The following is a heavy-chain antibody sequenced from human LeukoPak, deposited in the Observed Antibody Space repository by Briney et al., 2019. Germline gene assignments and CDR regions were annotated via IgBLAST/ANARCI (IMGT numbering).Heavy chain of an antibody. D-gene: IGHD5-12*01. J-gene: IGHJ4*02. CDR2: VVTMFGIR. Sequence: PSVKLSCKTPGGTFNNYAIGWVRQGPGQGLEWMGRVVTMFGIRNYPHTFRGKVHITADKATNTAYMELRSLRAEDTAIYYCATEPSRSYSFDHLDFWGLGTPVTVSS. V-gene: IGHV1-69*04. CDR3: ATEPSRSYSFDHLDF. CDR1: GGTFNNYA.